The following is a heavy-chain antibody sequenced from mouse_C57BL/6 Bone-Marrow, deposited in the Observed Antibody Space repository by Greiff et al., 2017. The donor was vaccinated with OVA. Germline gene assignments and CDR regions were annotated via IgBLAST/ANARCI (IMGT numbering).Heavy chain of an antibody. V-gene: IGHV1-54*01. Sequence: VQLQQSGAELVRPGTSVKVSCKASGYAFTNYLIEWVKQRPGQGLEWIGVINPGSGGTNYNEKFKGKATLTADKSSSTAYMQLSSLTSEDSAVYFCARLGRRGNYFDYWGQGTTLTVSS. CDR3: ARLGRRGNYFDY. J-gene: IGHJ2*01. CDR1: GYAFTNYL. CDR2: INPGSGGT.